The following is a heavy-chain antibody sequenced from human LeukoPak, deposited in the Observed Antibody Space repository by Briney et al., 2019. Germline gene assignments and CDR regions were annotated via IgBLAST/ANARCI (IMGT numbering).Heavy chain of an antibody. CDR2: IGGRGTYT. Sequence: GGSLRLSCAAPGFTFNSCAMNWVRQAPGKGLEWVSVIGGRGTYTRYADSVKGRFTVSRDNSKNTLYMQMNSLRAEDTAVYYCAADPDHIVGATSADYWGQGTLVTVSS. CDR1: GFTFNSCA. D-gene: IGHD1-26*01. CDR3: AADPDHIVGATSADY. V-gene: IGHV3-23*01. J-gene: IGHJ4*02.